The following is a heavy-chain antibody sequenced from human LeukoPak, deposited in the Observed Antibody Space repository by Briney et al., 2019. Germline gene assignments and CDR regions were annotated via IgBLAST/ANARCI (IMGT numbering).Heavy chain of an antibody. CDR3: ATWMVANDFWRGRGYYYGMDV. J-gene: IGHJ6*02. CDR1: GFTFSGYS. Sequence: PGGSLRLSCAASGFTFSGYSMNWVRQAPGKGLEWVGNIKQDGSEKYYVESVKGRFTISRDNAKNSLSLQMNSLRAEDTAVYYCATWMVANDFWRGRGYYYGMDVWGQGTTVTVSS. V-gene: IGHV3-7*01. D-gene: IGHD3-3*01. CDR2: IKQDGSEK.